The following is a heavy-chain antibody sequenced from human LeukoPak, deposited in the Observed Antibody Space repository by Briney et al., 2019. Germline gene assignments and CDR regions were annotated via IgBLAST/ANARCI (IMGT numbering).Heavy chain of an antibody. J-gene: IGHJ4*02. CDR3: ATEYYDFSTGKYWGGYDY. CDR2: ISYDGQIK. D-gene: IGHD3-3*01. Sequence: PGGSLRLSCAASGFTFNTYDMHWVRQAPGKGLEWVAVISYDGQIKYYADSVKGRFTISRDNSKNTLYLQMNSLGAEDTALYYCATEYYDFSTGKYWGGYDYWGQGTLVIVSS. V-gene: IGHV3-30*04. CDR1: GFTFNTYD.